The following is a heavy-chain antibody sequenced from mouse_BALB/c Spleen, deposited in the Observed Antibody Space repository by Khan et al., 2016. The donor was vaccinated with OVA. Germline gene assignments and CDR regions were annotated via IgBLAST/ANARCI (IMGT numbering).Heavy chain of an antibody. CDR2: ISSGSNTI. V-gene: IGHV5-17*02. J-gene: IGHJ4*01. CDR3: TRSRIYDGYYGGAMDY. D-gene: IGHD2-3*01. Sequence: EVELVESGGGLVQPGGSRKLSCAASGFTLSSFGMHWVRQAPEKGLEWVAYISSGSNTINYADTVKGRFTISRDNSQNTLFLQMTSLRYEDTAMYDCTRSRIYDGYYGGAMDYWGQGTSVTVSS. CDR1: GFTLSSFG.